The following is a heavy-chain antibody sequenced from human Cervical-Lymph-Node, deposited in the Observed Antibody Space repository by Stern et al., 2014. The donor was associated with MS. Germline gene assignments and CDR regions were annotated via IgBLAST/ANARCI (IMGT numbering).Heavy chain of an antibody. Sequence: EVQLVQSGAEVKQPGESLKISCKGSGYSFSGLWIGWVRQMPGKGLEWMGINDPGDSDTRYSPSFRGQVTISADKSISTAYLQWSSLKASDSAMYYCATSRGDDWFGLQYWGQGTLVTVSS. CDR3: ATSRGDDWFGLQY. J-gene: IGHJ4*02. CDR1: GYSFSGLW. V-gene: IGHV5-51*01. D-gene: IGHD2-21*02. CDR2: NDPGDSDT.